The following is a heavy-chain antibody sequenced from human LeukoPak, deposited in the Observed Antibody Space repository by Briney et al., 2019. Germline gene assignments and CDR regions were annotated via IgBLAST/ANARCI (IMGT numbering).Heavy chain of an antibody. D-gene: IGHD3-3*01. Sequence: SEPLSLTCTVSGGSIRSSYYYWGWIRQPPGKGLEWIGSIYDSGSTYYNPSLKSRVTISVDTSKNQFSLKLNSVTAADTAVYYCARLGPIDLPQYYDFWSGYYRKDRNFDYWGQGTLVTVSS. J-gene: IGHJ4*02. CDR3: ARLGPIDLPQYYDFWSGYYRKDRNFDY. V-gene: IGHV4-39*01. CDR2: IYDSGST. CDR1: GGSIRSSYYY.